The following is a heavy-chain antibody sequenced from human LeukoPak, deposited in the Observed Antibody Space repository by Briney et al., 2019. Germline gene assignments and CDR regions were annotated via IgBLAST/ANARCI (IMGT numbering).Heavy chain of an antibody. Sequence: PGGSPRLSCAASGVTFSDYYMSWIRQAPGKGLEWVSAISGSGGSTYYADSVKGRFTISRENSKNTLYLQMNSLRAEDTAVYYCAKDNRYYDSSGYYPTFDYWGQGTLVTVSS. D-gene: IGHD3-22*01. J-gene: IGHJ4*02. CDR1: GVTFSDYY. V-gene: IGHV3-23*01. CDR2: ISGSGGST. CDR3: AKDNRYYDSSGYYPTFDY.